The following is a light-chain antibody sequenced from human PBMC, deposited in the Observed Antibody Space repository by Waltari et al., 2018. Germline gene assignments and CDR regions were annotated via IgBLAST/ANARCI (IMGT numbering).Light chain of an antibody. Sequence: SALTQPASVSGSPGQSITISCTGTSSDVGHCDCVSWFQQYPGKAPTLIMYDVSQRPSGVSIRFAGSKAGDTASLTISGLQADDEAEYHCISYSESATGNVGIGRGTKLTVL. CDR3: ISYSESATGNVG. J-gene: IGLJ2*01. CDR1: SSDVGHCDC. V-gene: IGLV2-14*03. CDR2: DVS.